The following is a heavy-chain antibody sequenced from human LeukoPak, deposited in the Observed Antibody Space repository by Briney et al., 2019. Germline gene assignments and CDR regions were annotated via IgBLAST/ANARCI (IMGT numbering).Heavy chain of an antibody. CDR1: GGSISSTSYY. CDR2: IYYSGST. Sequence: SETLSLTCTVSGGSISSTSYYWGWIRHPPGKGLEWIGNIYYSGSTYYSPSLKSRVTISIDTSKNQFSLKLTSVTAADTAVYFCARRPYSGNDYFDSWGQGTLVTVSS. V-gene: IGHV4-39*01. J-gene: IGHJ4*02. D-gene: IGHD5-12*01. CDR3: ARRPYSGNDYFDS.